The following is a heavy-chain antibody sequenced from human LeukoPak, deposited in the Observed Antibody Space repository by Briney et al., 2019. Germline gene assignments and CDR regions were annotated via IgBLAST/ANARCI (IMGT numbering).Heavy chain of an antibody. D-gene: IGHD2-2*01. J-gene: IGHJ4*02. CDR2: VYYSGST. CDR3: ARRYKDMVVVPAVFYFDY. Sequence: PSETLSLTCNVSGASMGSDSYSWVWLRQPPGKALGWIGSVYYSGSTYYTSSLKSRVTISVDMSRNHFSLRLNSVAAADTAVYYCARRYKDMVVVPAVFYFDYWGRGILVTVSS. V-gene: IGHV4-39*02. CDR1: GASMGSDSYS.